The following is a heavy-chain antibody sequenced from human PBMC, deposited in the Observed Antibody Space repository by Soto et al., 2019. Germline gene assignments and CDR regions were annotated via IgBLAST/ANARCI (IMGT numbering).Heavy chain of an antibody. D-gene: IGHD3-22*01. Sequence: QVQLVQSGAEVKKPGASVKVSCKASGYTFTSYGISWVRQAPGQGLAWMGWISAYIGNTKYAQKLQGRATMTTDTSTSTAYMELRSLRSDDTAVYYSARRHYYASSGYYAYSGQGTLVTVSS. CDR3: ARRHYYASSGYYAY. CDR2: ISAYIGNT. CDR1: GYTFTSYG. J-gene: IGHJ4*02. V-gene: IGHV1-18*04.